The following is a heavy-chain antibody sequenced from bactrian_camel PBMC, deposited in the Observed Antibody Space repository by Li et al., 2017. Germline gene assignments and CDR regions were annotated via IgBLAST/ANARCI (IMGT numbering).Heavy chain of an antibody. CDR2: VDSDEAI. D-gene: IGHD6*01. CDR3: AADRYGGDWYTVTRFTY. CDR1: GFTFRHC. V-gene: IGHV3S53*01. Sequence: HVQLVESGGGSVQAGGSLRLSCEASGFTFRHCIGWFRQAPGKKREGVAAVDSDEAITYADSVKGRFTISKDNAKNTLCLQMNSLKPEDTAMYYCAADRYGGDWYTVTRFTYWGQGPRSPSP. J-gene: IGHJ4*01.